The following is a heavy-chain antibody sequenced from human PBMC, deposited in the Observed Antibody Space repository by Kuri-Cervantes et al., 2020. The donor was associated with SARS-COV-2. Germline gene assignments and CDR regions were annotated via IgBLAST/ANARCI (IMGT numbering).Heavy chain of an antibody. CDR2: IIPLFGTT. D-gene: IGHD5-24*01. Sequence: SVKVSCKAIGDTVSSYSISWVRQAPGQGLEWMGGIIPLFGTTGSAQTFRGRITITADKSTNTAYMELSSLTSEDTAMYFCARDRVGRENAFDVWGLGTMVTRLL. V-gene: IGHV1-69*06. CDR1: GDTVSSYS. J-gene: IGHJ3*01. CDR3: ARDRVGRENAFDV.